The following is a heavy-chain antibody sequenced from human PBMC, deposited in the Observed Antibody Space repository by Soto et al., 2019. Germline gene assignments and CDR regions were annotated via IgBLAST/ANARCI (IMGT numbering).Heavy chain of an antibody. CDR2: INHSVST. V-gene: IGHV4-34*01. CDR1: GGSFSGYY. D-gene: IGHD3-22*01. CDR3: ARGLNYYDSSGYYYYYYGMDV. J-gene: IGHJ6*02. Sequence: XASLSLTCAVYGGSFSGYYWSWIRQPPGKGLEWIGEINHSVSTNYNPSLKSRVTISVDTSKNQFSLKLSSVTAADTAVYYCARGLNYYDSSGYYYYYYGMDVWGQGTTVTVSS.